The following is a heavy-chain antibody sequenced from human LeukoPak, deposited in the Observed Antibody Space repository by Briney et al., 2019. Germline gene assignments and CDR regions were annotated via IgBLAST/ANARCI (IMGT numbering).Heavy chain of an antibody. CDR3: AKDNVAAAGRYFDY. Sequence: GGSLRLSCAASGFTFSSYGMHWVRQTPGKGLEWVAIIWSDGSNKYYADSVKGRFTISRDNSKNTLYLQMHSLRAEDTAVYYCAKDNVAAAGRYFDYWGQGTLVTVSS. V-gene: IGHV3-30*02. D-gene: IGHD6-13*01. CDR1: GFTFSSYG. CDR2: IWSDGSNK. J-gene: IGHJ4*02.